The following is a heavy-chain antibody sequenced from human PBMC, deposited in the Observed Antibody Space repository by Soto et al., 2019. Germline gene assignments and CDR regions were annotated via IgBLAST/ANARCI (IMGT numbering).Heavy chain of an antibody. CDR3: ARMQQLVRRGWFDP. D-gene: IGHD6-13*01. CDR1: GGTFSSYA. Sequence: QVQLVQSGAEVKKPGSSVKVSCKASGGTFSSYAISWVRQAPGQGLEWMGGIIPIFGTANYAQKFQGRVTITADKSTSTDYMELRSLRSEDTAVYYCARMQQLVRRGWFDPWGQGTLVTVSS. J-gene: IGHJ5*02. V-gene: IGHV1-69*06. CDR2: IIPIFGTA.